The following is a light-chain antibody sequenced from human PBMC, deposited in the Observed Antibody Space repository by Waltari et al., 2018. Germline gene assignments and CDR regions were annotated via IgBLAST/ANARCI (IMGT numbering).Light chain of an antibody. CDR2: GNN. CDR3: AAWDDSLNGRWV. CDR1: SSNIGAGHD. J-gene: IGLJ3*02. Sequence: QSILTQPTSVSGAPGQRVTISCTGSSSNIGAGHDVHWYQAFPGTAPKLLIYGNNNRPSGVPDRFSGSKSGSSASLAISGLHSEDEADYYCAAWDDSLNGRWVFGGGTKVTVL. V-gene: IGLV1-40*01.